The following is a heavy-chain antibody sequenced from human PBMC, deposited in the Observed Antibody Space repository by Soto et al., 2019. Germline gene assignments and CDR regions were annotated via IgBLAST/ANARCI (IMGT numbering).Heavy chain of an antibody. D-gene: IGHD4-17*01. V-gene: IGHV4-30-2*01. CDR3: ASLYGGTDRVDY. CDR1: GGSISGGGYS. Sequence: SETLSLTCAVSGGSISGGGYSWSWIRQPPGKGLEWIGYIYHSGSTYYNPSLKSRVTISVDTSKDQLSLKLSSVTAADTAVYYCASLYGGTDRVDYWGQGTLVTVSS. CDR2: IYHSGST. J-gene: IGHJ4*02.